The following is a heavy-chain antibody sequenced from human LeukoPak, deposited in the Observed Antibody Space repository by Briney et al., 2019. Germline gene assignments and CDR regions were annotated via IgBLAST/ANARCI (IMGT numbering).Heavy chain of an antibody. CDR1: GFTFSDYY. V-gene: IGHV3-11*01. CDR3: ARAPAYCGGDCYSGGYFDY. CDR2: ISSSGSTI. J-gene: IGHJ4*02. Sequence: GGSLRLSCAASGFTFSDYYMSWIRQAPGKGLEWVSYISSSGSTIYYADSVKGRFTISRDNAKNSLYLQMNSLRAEDTAVYYCARAPAYCGGDCYSGGYFDYWGQGTLATVSS. D-gene: IGHD2-21*02.